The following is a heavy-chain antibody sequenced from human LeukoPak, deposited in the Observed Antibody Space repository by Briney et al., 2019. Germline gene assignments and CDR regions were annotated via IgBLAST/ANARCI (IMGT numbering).Heavy chain of an antibody. J-gene: IGHJ4*02. V-gene: IGHV3-30*18. CDR1: GFTFSSYG. CDR3: VKDIYHYDSSGNDY. Sequence: GGSLRLSCAASGFTFSSYGMHWVRQAPGKGLEWVAVISYDGSNKYYADSVKGRFTISRDNSKNTLYLQMNSLRAEDTAVYYCVKDIYHYDSSGNDYWGQGTLVTVSS. D-gene: IGHD3-22*01. CDR2: ISYDGSNK.